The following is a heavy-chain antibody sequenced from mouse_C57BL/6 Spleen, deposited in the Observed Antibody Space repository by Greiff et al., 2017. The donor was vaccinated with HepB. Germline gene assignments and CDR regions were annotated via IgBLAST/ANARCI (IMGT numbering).Heavy chain of an antibody. CDR3: ARHYDYLYYAMDY. D-gene: IGHD2-4*01. CDR2: INYDGSST. V-gene: IGHV5-16*01. J-gene: IGHJ4*01. Sequence: EVKLVESEGGLVQPGSSMKLSCTASGFTFSDYYMAWVRQVPEKGLEWVANINYDGSSTYYLDSLKSRFIISRDNAKNILYLQMSSLKSEDTATYYCARHYDYLYYAMDYWGQGTSVTVSS. CDR1: GFTFSDYY.